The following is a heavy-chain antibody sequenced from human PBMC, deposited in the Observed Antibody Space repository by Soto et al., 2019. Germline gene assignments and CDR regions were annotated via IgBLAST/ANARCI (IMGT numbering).Heavy chain of an antibody. V-gene: IGHV3-7*03. CDR3: ARYYRGSGRYFFDY. CDR2: INQDGGVT. J-gene: IGHJ4*02. D-gene: IGHD6-19*01. CDR1: SSFV. Sequence: GGSLRLSCVASSSFVGCILQAPGKGLEWVANINQDGGVTYYVDSVEGRFTISRDNTKDSLYLQMNSLRGEDTAIYYCARYYRGSGRYFFDYWGQGTPVTVSS.